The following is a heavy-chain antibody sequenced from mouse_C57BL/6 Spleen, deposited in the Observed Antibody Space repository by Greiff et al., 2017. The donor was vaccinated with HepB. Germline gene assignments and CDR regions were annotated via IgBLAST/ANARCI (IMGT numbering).Heavy chain of an antibody. CDR1: GFTFSSYA. J-gene: IGHJ4*01. CDR3: ARAGWLLPYAMDY. D-gene: IGHD2-3*01. Sequence: EVKLVESGGGLVKPGGSLKLSCAASGFTFSSYAMSWVRQTPEKRLEWVATISDGGSYTYYPDNVKGRFTISRDNAKNNLYLHMSHLKSEDTAMYYCARAGWLLPYAMDYWGQGTSVTVSS. CDR2: ISDGGSYT. V-gene: IGHV5-4*03.